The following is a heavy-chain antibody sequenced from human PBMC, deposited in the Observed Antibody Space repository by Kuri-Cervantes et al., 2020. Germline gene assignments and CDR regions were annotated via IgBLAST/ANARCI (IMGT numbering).Heavy chain of an antibody. D-gene: IGHD5-24*01. CDR1: GGSISGYY. V-gene: IGHV4-59*13. J-gene: IGHJ4*02. CDR3: ARDGDGPFDY. Sequence: SETLSLTCTVSGGSISGYYWSWIRQPPGKGLEWIAYIYYTGSTNYNPSLKSRVTILVDTSKNQFSLKLSSVTAADTAVYYCARDGDGPFDYWGQGTLVTVSS. CDR2: IYYTGST.